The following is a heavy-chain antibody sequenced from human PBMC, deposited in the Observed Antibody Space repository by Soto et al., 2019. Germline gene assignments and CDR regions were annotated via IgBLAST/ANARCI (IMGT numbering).Heavy chain of an antibody. J-gene: IGHJ4*02. CDR2: IYWDDDK. Sequence: QITLKESGPTLVKPTQTLTLTCTFSGFSLSTSGVGVGWIRQPPGKALEWLAVIYWDDDKRYSPSLKRRLTTPKDTPTNRVVLTMTIVDPVDSATSYCARTFYCGNSFDYWVQGTLVTVSS. CDR3: ARTFYCGNSFDY. D-gene: IGHD2-15*01. V-gene: IGHV2-5*02. CDR1: GFSLSTSGVG.